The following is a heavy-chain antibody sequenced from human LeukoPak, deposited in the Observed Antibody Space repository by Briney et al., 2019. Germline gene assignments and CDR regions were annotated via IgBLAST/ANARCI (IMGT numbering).Heavy chain of an antibody. CDR1: GFTFSSYW. J-gene: IGHJ5*02. Sequence: PGGSLRLSCAASGFTFSSYWMHWVRQAPGKGLLWVSRINADGSSTDYAESVKGRITISRDNAKNTLYLQMNSLRAEDTAVYYCASGRVGGTWGQGTLVTVSS. D-gene: IGHD2-15*01. CDR3: ASGRVGGT. V-gene: IGHV3-74*01. CDR2: INADGSST.